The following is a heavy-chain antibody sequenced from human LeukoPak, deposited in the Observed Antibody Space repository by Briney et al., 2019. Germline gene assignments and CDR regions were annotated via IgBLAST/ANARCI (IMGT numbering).Heavy chain of an antibody. CDR1: GGSFSGYY. CDR2: INHSGST. D-gene: IGHD3-16*02. J-gene: IGHJ4*02. V-gene: IGHV4-34*01. CDR3: ARNKYDYVWGSYRYKGYYFDY. Sequence: SETLSLTCAVYGGSFSGYYWSWIRQPPGKGLEWIGEINHSGSTNYNPSLKSRVTISVDTSKNQFSLKLSSVTAADTAVYYCARNKYDYVWGSYRYKGYYFDYWGQGTLVTVSS.